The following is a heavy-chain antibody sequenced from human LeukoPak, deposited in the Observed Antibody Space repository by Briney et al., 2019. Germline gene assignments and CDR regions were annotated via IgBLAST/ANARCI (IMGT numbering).Heavy chain of an antibody. V-gene: IGHV3-30*02. D-gene: IGHD6-13*01. CDR3: AKAVSAAGDFDY. J-gene: IGHJ4*02. CDR2: IRYDGSNK. CDR1: GFTFSSYG. Sequence: GGSLTLSCAASGFTFSSYGMHWLRQAPGKGLEWVAFIRYDGSNKYYADSVKGRFTISRDNSKNTLYLQMNSLRAEDTGVYYCAKAVSAAGDFDYWGQGTLVTVSS.